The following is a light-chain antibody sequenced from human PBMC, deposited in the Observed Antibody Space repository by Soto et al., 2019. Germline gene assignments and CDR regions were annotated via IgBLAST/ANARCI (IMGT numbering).Light chain of an antibody. Sequence: EIVLTQSPGTLSLSPGERATLSCRASQSVSSSYLAEYQQKPGQAPRLLIYGASSRATGIPDRFSGSGSGTDFTLTISRLEPEDLAVYYCQQYGSSPWTFGQGTKVEIK. V-gene: IGKV3-20*01. CDR2: GAS. CDR1: QSVSSSY. CDR3: QQYGSSPWT. J-gene: IGKJ1*01.